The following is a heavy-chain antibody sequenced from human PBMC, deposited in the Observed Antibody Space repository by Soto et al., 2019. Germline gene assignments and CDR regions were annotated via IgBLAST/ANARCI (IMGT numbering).Heavy chain of an antibody. CDR2: IYPGDSDT. CDR3: ARRRAYCGGDCYDYFDY. V-gene: IGHV5-51*01. D-gene: IGHD2-21*02. CDR1: GYSFTSYW. J-gene: IGHJ4*02. Sequence: GESLKISCKGSGYSFTSYWIGWVRQMPGKGLEWMGIIYPGDSDTRYSPSFQGQVTISADKSISTAYLQWSSLKASDTAMYYCARRRAYCGGDCYDYFDYWGQGTLVTVSS.